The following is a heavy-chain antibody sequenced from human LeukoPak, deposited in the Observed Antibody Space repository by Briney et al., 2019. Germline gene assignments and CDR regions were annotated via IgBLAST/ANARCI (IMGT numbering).Heavy chain of an antibody. Sequence: GGSLRLSCAASGFTFSSYWMSWVRQAPGKGLEWVSSISSSSSYIYYADSVKGRFTISRDNAKNSLYLQMNSLRAEDTAVYDCARGLLGVAPRAYWGQGTLVTVSS. J-gene: IGHJ4*02. V-gene: IGHV3-21*01. CDR3: ARGLLGVAPRAY. CDR2: ISSSSSYI. CDR1: GFTFSSYW. D-gene: IGHD3-3*01.